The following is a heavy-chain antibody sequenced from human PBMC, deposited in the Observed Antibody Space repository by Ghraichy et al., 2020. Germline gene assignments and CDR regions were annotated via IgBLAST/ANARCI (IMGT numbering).Heavy chain of an antibody. CDR2: ISSNGGST. Sequence: GGSLRLSCSASGFTFSSYAMHWVRQAPGKGLEYVSAISSNGGSTYYADSVKGRFTISRDNSKNTLYLQMSSLRAEDTAVYYCVKDQLGYCSSTSCYEYYYGMDVWGQGTTVTVSS. CDR1: GFTFSSYA. CDR3: VKDQLGYCSSTSCYEYYYGMDV. V-gene: IGHV3-64D*06. D-gene: IGHD2-2*01. J-gene: IGHJ6*02.